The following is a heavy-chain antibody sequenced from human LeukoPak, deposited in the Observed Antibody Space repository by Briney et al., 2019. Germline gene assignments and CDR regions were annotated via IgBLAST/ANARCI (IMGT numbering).Heavy chain of an antibody. V-gene: IGHV1-69*04. CDR1: GGTFSSYA. Sequence: ASVKVSCKASGGTFSSYAISWARQAPGQGLEWMGRIIPILGIANYAQKFQGRVTITADKSTSTAYMELSSLRSEDTAVYYCARVTGYYDSSGHYTAEYFQHWGRGTLVTVSS. D-gene: IGHD3-22*01. CDR3: ARVTGYYDSSGHYTAEYFQH. CDR2: IIPILGIA. J-gene: IGHJ1*01.